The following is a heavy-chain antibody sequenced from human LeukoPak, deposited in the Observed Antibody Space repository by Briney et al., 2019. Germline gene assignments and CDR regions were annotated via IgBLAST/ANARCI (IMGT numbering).Heavy chain of an antibody. V-gene: IGHV3-74*03. CDR3: ARDVRRGEAADHPPLLDS. CDR2: IHNDGSKI. Sequence: GGSLRLSCAASRFTFNNHWMHWVRQAPGKGLVWVSRIHNDGSKITYADSVKGRFTISRDNAKNTLYLQMDSLRVDDTAVYYCARDVRRGEAADHPPLLDSWGPGTLVTVSS. D-gene: IGHD3-16*01. J-gene: IGHJ4*02. CDR1: RFTFNNHW.